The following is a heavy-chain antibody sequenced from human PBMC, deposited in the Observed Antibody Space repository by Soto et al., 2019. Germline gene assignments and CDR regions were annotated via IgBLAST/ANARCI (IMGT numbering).Heavy chain of an antibody. V-gene: IGHV3-23*01. CDR1: GVTFSNYA. CDR3: AVGQRKTSGSNTWFDP. J-gene: IGHJ5*02. CDR2: ISDTGGGT. D-gene: IGHD2-15*01. Sequence: PGGSLRLSCAASGVTFSNYAMNWVRQAPGKGLEWVSTISDTGGGTFYADSVRGRFTISRDNSNNTLYLQMHSLRADDTAVYFCAVGQRKTSGSNTWFDPWGRGTLVTVSS.